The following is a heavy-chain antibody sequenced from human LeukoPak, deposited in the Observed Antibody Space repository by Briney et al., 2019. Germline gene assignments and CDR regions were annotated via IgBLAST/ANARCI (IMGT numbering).Heavy chain of an antibody. CDR3: VRDSYTTGRYYGMDV. D-gene: IGHD3-16*02. V-gene: IGHV3-74*01. CDR2: INTDGSST. Sequence: GGSLRLSCAVSGFTFSSYWMHWVRHAPGKGLVWVSRINTDGSSTSYAGSVKGRFTISRDNAKNTLYLQMNSLRVEDTAVYYCVRDSYTTGRYYGMDVWGQGTTVTVSS. CDR1: GFTFSSYW. J-gene: IGHJ6*02.